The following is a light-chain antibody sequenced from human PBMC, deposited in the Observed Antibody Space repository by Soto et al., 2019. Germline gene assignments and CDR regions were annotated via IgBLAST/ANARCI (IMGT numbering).Light chain of an antibody. CDR3: MQSSQLRT. CDR1: ESLIHSDGRTY. V-gene: IGKV2-24*01. Sequence: DIVLTQTPLTSSVTPGQPASFSCESSESLIHSDGRTYLSWLHQRPGQPPRLLIYQISERFSGVQDRFSGSGARTIFTLRISRVEVEDVVTFFCMQSSQLRTFGQGTKVEIK. CDR2: QIS. J-gene: IGKJ1*01.